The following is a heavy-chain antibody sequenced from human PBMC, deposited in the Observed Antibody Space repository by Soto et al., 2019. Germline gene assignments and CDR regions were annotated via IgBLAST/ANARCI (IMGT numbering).Heavy chain of an antibody. CDR1: GDSISRGGYY. J-gene: IGHJ5*02. Sequence: QVQLQESGPGLVKPSQTLSLTCTVSGDSISRGGYYWNWIRQHPRKGLEWIGYIYHSGSTNYNPSLKSRVTISVDTSKNQLSLELSSVTAADTAIYYCARDGAGAYGLGWSDPWGQGILVTVYS. V-gene: IGHV4-31*03. CDR2: IYHSGST. D-gene: IGHD2-21*01. CDR3: ARDGAGAYGLGWSDP.